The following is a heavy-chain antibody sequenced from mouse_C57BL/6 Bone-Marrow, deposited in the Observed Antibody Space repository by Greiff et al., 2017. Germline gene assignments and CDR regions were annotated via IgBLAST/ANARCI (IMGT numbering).Heavy chain of an antibody. CDR1: GFTFTDFY. D-gene: IGHD2-12*01. Sequence: VQLVESGGGLVQPGGSLSLSCAASGFTFTDFYMSWVRPPPGKALAWLGFIRNKANGYTTEYSASVKGRFTISRDNSQSILYRQMNALRAEDSATYYCARSDDAWCAYCGQRTLVTVAA. CDR2: IRNKANGYTT. J-gene: IGHJ3*01. CDR3: ARSDDAWCAY. V-gene: IGHV7-3*01.